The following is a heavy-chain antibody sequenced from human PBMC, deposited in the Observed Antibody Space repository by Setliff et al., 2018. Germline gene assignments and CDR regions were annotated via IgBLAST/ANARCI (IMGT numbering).Heavy chain of an antibody. V-gene: IGHV1-2*02. Sequence: ASVKVSCKTPGYIFTNYYIHWVRQAPGQGLEWMGWINANTGGTREVQKFQGRVTMTRDTSIDTAYMEVNRLTYDDTAVYYCARVGGYASAWHGIEAFDIWGQGTKVTVSS. D-gene: IGHD6-19*01. CDR3: ARVGGYASAWHGIEAFDI. CDR1: GYIFTNYY. CDR2: INANTGGT. J-gene: IGHJ3*02.